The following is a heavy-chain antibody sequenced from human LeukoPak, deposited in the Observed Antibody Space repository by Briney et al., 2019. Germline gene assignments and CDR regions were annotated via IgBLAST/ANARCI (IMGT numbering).Heavy chain of an antibody. V-gene: IGHV1-46*01. CDR1: GCTFTKYY. CDR2: INPSGGST. D-gene: IGHD5-12*01. CDR3: AREGEIGYDLSDY. J-gene: IGHJ4*02. Sequence: AAVTVSYMASGCTFTKYYLIWVRQAAGQGGEGMGIINPSGGSTSYAQKFQGRVTVTRDTSTSTVYMELSSLRSEDTAMYYCAREGEIGYDLSDYWGQGTLVTVSS.